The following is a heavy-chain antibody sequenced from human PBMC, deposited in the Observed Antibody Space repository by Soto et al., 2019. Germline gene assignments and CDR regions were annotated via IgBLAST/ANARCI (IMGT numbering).Heavy chain of an antibody. D-gene: IGHD2-21*01. J-gene: IGHJ6*03. V-gene: IGHV4-34*01. Sequence: SETLSLTCAVYGGSFSDYSWTWIRQPPGKGLEWIGEITHTGSTKYNPSLKSRVTILLDASKTQFSLKVGSVTAADTAVYFCARGSSMSMMTTRYMDVWGKGTTVTVSS. CDR1: GGSFSDYS. CDR2: ITHTGST. CDR3: ARGSSMSMMTTRYMDV.